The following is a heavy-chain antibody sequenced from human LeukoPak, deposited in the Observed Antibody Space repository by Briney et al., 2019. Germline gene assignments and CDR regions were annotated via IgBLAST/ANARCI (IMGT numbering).Heavy chain of an antibody. CDR1: GYTFTGYY. J-gene: IGHJ4*02. V-gene: IGHV1-2*02. Sequence: ASVKVSCKASGYTFTGYYMNWVRQAPGQGLEWLGWINPNSGGTNYAQKFQGRVTMTGDTSISTAYLELSRLRSDDTAVYYCARDYHYDFWSGYYMGGGSPYYFDYWGQGTLVTVSS. CDR2: INPNSGGT. CDR3: ARDYHYDFWSGYYMGGGSPYYFDY. D-gene: IGHD3-3*01.